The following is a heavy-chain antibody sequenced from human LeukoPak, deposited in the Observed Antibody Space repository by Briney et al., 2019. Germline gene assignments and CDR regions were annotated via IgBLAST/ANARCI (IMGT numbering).Heavy chain of an antibody. D-gene: IGHD3-22*01. J-gene: IGHJ4*02. CDR2: IYSGGST. CDR3: AKSGDSSGYNFYYFDN. V-gene: IGHV3-66*01. Sequence: GGSLRLSCAASGFNVSSNYMSWVRQAPGKGLEWVSVIYSGGSTYYADSVKGRFTISRDNSKNTLYLQINSLRAEDTAVYYCAKSGDSSGYNFYYFDNWGQGTLVTVSS. CDR1: GFNVSSNY.